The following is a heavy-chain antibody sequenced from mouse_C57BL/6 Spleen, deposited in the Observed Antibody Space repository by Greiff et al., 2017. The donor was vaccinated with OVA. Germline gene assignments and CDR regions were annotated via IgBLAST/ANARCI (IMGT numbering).Heavy chain of an antibody. CDR2: IYPGDGDT. Sequence: QVQLQQSGAELVKPGASVKISCKASGYAFSSYWMNWVKQRPGQGLEWIGQIYPGDGDTNYNGKFKGKATLTADKSSSTAYMQLSSLTSEDSAVYFGARCHYGSSPEYWGQGTLVTVSA. CDR3: ARCHYGSSPEY. CDR1: GYAFSSYW. D-gene: IGHD1-1*01. V-gene: IGHV1-80*01. J-gene: IGHJ3*01.